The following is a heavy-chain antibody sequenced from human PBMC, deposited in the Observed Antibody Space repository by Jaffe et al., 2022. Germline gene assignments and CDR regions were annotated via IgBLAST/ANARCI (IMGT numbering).Heavy chain of an antibody. Sequence: QVQLQESGPGLVKPSETLSLTCAVSGYSISSGFYWGWVRQPPGKGLEWIGNIYHNGSTCYNPSLESRVTISIDSSKNQFSLRLTSVTAADTAVYYCARARAADFWGPGTLVTVSS. CDR3: ARARAADF. V-gene: IGHV4-38-2*01. CDR2: IYHNGST. CDR1: GYSISSGFY. J-gene: IGHJ4*01. D-gene: IGHD6-13*01.